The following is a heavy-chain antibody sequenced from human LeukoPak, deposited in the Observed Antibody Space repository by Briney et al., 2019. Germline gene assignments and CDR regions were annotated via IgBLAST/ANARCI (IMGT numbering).Heavy chain of an antibody. J-gene: IGHJ6*02. CDR2: IKHDGSEK. D-gene: IGHD3-10*01. CDR1: GFTFSSYW. Sequence: GGSLRLSCAASGFTFSSYWMSWVRQAPGKGLEWVANIKHDGSEKYYVDSVKGRFSISRDNAKNSLYLQMNSLRAEDTALYHCARYYGSGSYYGNYYGMDVWGQGTTVTVSS. V-gene: IGHV3-7*03. CDR3: ARYYGSGSYYGNYYGMDV.